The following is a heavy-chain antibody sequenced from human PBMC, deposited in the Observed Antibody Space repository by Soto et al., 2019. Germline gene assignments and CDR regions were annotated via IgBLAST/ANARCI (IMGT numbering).Heavy chain of an antibody. V-gene: IGHV1-69*13. Sequence: SVKVSCKSSGGTFSSYAISWVRQAPGQGLEWMGGIIPIFGTANYAQKFQGRVTITADESTSTAYMELSSLRSEDTAVYYCARSHSSGWSHAFAIWGKGTMVTVSS. D-gene: IGHD6-19*01. CDR3: ARSHSSGWSHAFAI. CDR2: IIPIFGTA. J-gene: IGHJ3*02. CDR1: GGTFSSYA.